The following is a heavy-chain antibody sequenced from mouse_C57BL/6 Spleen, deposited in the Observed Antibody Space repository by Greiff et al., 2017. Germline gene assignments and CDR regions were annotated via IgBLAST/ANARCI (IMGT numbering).Heavy chain of an antibody. CDR3: ARDSYYGSRFDY. V-gene: IGHV1-81*01. CDR2: IYPRSGNT. CDR1: GYTFTSYG. J-gene: IGHJ2*01. D-gene: IGHD1-1*01. Sequence: QVQLQQSGAELARPGASVKLSCKASGYTFTSYGISWVKQRTGQGLEWIGEIYPRSGNTYYNEKFKGKATLTADKSSSTAYMELRRLTSEDSAVYFCARDSYYGSRFDYWGQGTTRTVSS.